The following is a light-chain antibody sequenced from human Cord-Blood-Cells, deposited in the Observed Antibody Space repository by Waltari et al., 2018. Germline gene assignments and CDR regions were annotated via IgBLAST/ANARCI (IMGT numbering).Light chain of an antibody. J-gene: IGKJ4*01. CDR1: QGISSY. V-gene: IGKV1-9*01. CDR2: AAS. Sequence: IQLTQSPSSLSASVGDSVTITCRASQGISSYLAWYQQKPGKAPKLLIYAASTLQSWVPSRFSGSGSGTDFTLTISSLQPEDFATYYCQQLNSYPLTFGGGTKVEIK. CDR3: QQLNSYPLT.